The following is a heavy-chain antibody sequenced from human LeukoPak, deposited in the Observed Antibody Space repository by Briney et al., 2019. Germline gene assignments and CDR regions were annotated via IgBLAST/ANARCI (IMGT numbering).Heavy chain of an antibody. CDR3: AKFEAQFSPFDY. V-gene: IGHV3-9*01. J-gene: IGHJ4*02. CDR2: ISWKSDSM. CDR1: GFIFDDYA. Sequence: SLRLSCEASGFIFDDYAMHWVRQAPGKGLEWVSGISWKSDSMRYADSVKGRFTVSRDNSKNTLYLQMNSLRAEDTAVYYCAKFEAQFSPFDYWGQGTRVTVSS.